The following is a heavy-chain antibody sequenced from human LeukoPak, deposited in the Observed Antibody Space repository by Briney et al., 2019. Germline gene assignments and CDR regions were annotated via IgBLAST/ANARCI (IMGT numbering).Heavy chain of an antibody. CDR2: IIPIFGTA. Sequence: SVKVSCKASGGTFSSYAISWVRQAPGQGLEWMGGIIPIFGTANYAQKFQGRVTITADESTSTAYMELSSLRSEDTAVYYCAKVRIRTSYDFWSGSDYWGQGTLVTVSS. J-gene: IGHJ4*02. V-gene: IGHV1-69*13. CDR3: AKVRIRTSYDFWSGSDY. CDR1: GGTFSSYA. D-gene: IGHD3-3*01.